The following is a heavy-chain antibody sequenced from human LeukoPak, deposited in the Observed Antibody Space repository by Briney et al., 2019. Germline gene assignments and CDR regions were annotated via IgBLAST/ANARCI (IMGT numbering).Heavy chain of an antibody. CDR3: ARPLMPLHSGYDR. CDR2: IYYSGST. Sequence: PSETLSLTCTVSGGSISSGDYYWSWIRQPPGKGLEWIGYIYYSGSTYYNPPLKSRVTISVDTSKNQFSLKLSSVTAADTAVYYCARPLMPLHSGYDRWGQGTLVTVSS. CDR1: GGSISSGDYY. V-gene: IGHV4-30-4*08. J-gene: IGHJ4*02. D-gene: IGHD5-12*01.